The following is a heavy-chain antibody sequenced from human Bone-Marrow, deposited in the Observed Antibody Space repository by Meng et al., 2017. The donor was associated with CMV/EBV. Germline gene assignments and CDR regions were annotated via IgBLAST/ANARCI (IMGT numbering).Heavy chain of an antibody. CDR2: IIPILGIT. CDR3: ARVNFGYCTSTSCYTGWYDP. CDR1: GGTFSSYG. V-gene: IGHV1-69*10. D-gene: IGHD2-2*02. J-gene: IGHJ5*02. Sequence: SVKVSCKASGGTFSSYGISWVRQAPGQGPEWMGGIIPILGITNYAQKFQGRVTITAGKSTSTVYMELSSLRSEDTAVYYCARVNFGYCTSTSCYTGWYDPWGQGNLVTVSS.